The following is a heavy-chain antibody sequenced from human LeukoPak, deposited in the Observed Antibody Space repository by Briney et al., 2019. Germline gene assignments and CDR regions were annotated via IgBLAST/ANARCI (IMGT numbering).Heavy chain of an antibody. Sequence: GGSLRLSCATSGFTFSSNWMSWVRHAPGRGLDWAANIKPDGSAEYYAASVKGRFTVSRDNAKNSLYLQMNSLRAEDTAVYYCEAYGSVWGQGTLVIVSS. CDR2: IKPDGSAE. V-gene: IGHV3-7*03. J-gene: IGHJ4*02. D-gene: IGHD3-10*01. CDR3: EAYGSV. CDR1: GFTFSSNW.